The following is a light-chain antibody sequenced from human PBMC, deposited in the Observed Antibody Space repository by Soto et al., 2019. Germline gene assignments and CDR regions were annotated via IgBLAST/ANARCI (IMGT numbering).Light chain of an antibody. V-gene: IGKV3D-15*01. CDR1: QSVSNN. CDR2: GAS. J-gene: IGKJ5*01. Sequence: EIVLTQSPGTLSLSPGERATLSFRASQSVSNNYLAWYQQKPGQAPRLLIYGASNRATGIPDRFSGSGSGTEFTLTISSLQSEDFAVYYCQQYNNWPPITFGQGTRWRL. CDR3: QQYNNWPPIT.